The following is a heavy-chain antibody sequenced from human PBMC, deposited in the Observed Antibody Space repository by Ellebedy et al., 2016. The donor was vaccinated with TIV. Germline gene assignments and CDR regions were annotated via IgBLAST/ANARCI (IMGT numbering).Heavy chain of an antibody. CDR3: ARETYNDVDLKLWGIFDI. CDR2: IAVDSTT. CDR1: ELTVTTDY. V-gene: IGHV3-66*01. Sequence: GGSLRLSCAASELTVTTDYMSWVRQTPGKGLEWVSTIAVDSTTYYADSVKGRFTISRDNSKNTLDIQMNSLRAEDTAVYYCARETYNDVDLKLWGIFDIWGQGTMATVSS. J-gene: IGHJ3*02. D-gene: IGHD3-10*01.